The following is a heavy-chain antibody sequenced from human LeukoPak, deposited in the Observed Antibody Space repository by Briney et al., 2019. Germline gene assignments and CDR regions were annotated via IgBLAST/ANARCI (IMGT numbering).Heavy chain of an antibody. J-gene: IGHJ4*02. D-gene: IGHD5-12*01. CDR2: ISGSGGST. Sequence: GRSLRLSCAASGSTFSSYAMSWVRQAPGKGLEWVSAISGSGGSTYYADPVKGQFTISRDNSNNTLYLQMNSLKAEDTAVYYCAKRASGYDLYTVPTIDYWGQGTLVTVSS. CDR3: AKRASGYDLYTVPTIDY. V-gene: IGHV3-23*01. CDR1: GSTFSSYA.